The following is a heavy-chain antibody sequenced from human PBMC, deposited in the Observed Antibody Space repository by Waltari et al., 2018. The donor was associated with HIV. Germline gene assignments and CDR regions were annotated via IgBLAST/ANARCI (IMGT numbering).Heavy chain of an antibody. Sequence: QITLKESGPTLVKPTQTLTLTCTFSGFSFSTSGVGLGWLRQPPGKTLEWLGSIYWNDDKRYRPSLKNRLTITKDTSKNQVVLTMTNVDPVDTATYYCAHSSPGDFGDYDRDWFDPWGQGTLVTVSS. D-gene: IGHD4-17*01. CDR2: IYWNDDK. V-gene: IGHV2-5*01. CDR3: AHSSPGDFGDYDRDWFDP. J-gene: IGHJ5*02. CDR1: GFSFSTSGVG.